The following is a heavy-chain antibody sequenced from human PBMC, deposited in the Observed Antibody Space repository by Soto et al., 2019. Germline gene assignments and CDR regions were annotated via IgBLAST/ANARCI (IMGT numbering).Heavy chain of an antibody. CDR1: GFTFSHHA. D-gene: IGHD6-13*01. Sequence: VQLVESGGGVVQPGSSLRLSCATSGFTFSHHAMHWVRQAPGKGLQWVAQIWYDGSVKNYADSMKGRFTISRDSPKNTLFLQMNSLRVEDTAVYYCARDGQQLAPYAFDIWGQGTLVIVSS. V-gene: IGHV3-33*01. J-gene: IGHJ3*02. CDR3: ARDGQQLAPYAFDI. CDR2: IWYDGSVK.